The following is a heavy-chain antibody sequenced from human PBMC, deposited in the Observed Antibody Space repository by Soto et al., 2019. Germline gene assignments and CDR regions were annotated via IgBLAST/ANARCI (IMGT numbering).Heavy chain of an antibody. CDR2: INSDGSTT. V-gene: IGHV3-74*01. CDR3: ARADQIVPAHWYFDL. J-gene: IGHJ2*01. Sequence: EVQLVESGGGLVQPGGSLRLSCAASGFTFSIYWMHWVRQAPGKGLVWVSRINSDGSTTTYADSVKGRFTISRDNVKNTLYLQMNSLSAEDTAVYYCARADQIVPAHWYFDLWGRGTLVTVSS. D-gene: IGHD2-15*01. CDR1: GFTFSIYW.